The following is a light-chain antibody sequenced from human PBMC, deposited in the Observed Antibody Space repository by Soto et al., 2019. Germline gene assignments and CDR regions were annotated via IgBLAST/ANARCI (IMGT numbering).Light chain of an antibody. Sequence: QSALTQPPSVSGAPGQRVTISCTGSSSNIGAGYDVHWYQQLPGTAPKLLIYGNSNRPSGVPDRFSGSKSGTSASLAITGRQAEDEADYYCQSYDSSLSGYVFGTGTKLTVL. CDR1: SSNIGAGYD. CDR2: GNS. J-gene: IGLJ1*01. V-gene: IGLV1-40*01. CDR3: QSYDSSLSGYV.